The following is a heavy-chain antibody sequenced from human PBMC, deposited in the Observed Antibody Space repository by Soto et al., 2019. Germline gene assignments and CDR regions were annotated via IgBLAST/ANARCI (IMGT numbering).Heavy chain of an antibody. CDR3: ARRAYCGGDCYNRFDP. V-gene: IGHV1-69*13. CDR1: GGTFSSYA. J-gene: IGHJ5*02. Sequence: SVKVSCKASGGTFSSYAISWVRQAPGQGLEWMGGIIPIFGTANYAQKFQGRVTITADESTSTAYMELSSLRSEDTAVYYCARRAYCGGDCYNRFDPWGQGTLVTVSS. CDR2: IIPIFGTA. D-gene: IGHD2-21*02.